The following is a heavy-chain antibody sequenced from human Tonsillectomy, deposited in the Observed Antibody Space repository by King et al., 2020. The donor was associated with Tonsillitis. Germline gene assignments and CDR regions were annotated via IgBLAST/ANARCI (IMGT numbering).Heavy chain of an antibody. CDR3: ARAEGILLWPHHYDY. CDR1: GYSISSGYY. V-gene: IGHV4-38-2*01. J-gene: IGHJ4*02. CDR2: IYHSGST. Sequence: QLQESGPGLVKPSETLSLTCAVSGYSISSGYYWGWIRQPPGKELEWIGSIYHSGSTYYNPSLKSRVTILVDTSKNQFSLKLRSVTAADTAVYFCARAEGILLWPHHYDYWGQGTLVTVSS. D-gene: IGHD3-10*01.